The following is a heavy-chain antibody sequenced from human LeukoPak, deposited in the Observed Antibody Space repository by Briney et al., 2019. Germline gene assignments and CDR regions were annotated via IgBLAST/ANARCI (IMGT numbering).Heavy chain of an antibody. Sequence: SETLSLTSTVSGGSISSYYWSWIRQPAGKGLEWIGRIYTSGSTNYNASLKSRVSMSVDTSKNQFSLKLSSVTAADTAVYYCARARGRLLLIDYWGQGTLVTVSS. D-gene: IGHD2-15*01. J-gene: IGHJ4*02. V-gene: IGHV4-4*07. CDR2: IYTSGST. CDR1: GGSISSYY. CDR3: ARARGRLLLIDY.